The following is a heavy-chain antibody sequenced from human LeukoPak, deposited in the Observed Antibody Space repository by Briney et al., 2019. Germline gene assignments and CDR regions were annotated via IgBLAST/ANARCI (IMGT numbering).Heavy chain of an antibody. Sequence: GGSLRLSCAASGLTFSRCAMGWVRLAPGKGLEWVSTIGGSGGSTYYAGSVKGRFTISRDHSKNTLYLQMNSLRAEDTAVYYCAARPPIIVGGPFDYWGQGILVTVSS. V-gene: IGHV3-23*01. CDR3: AARPPIIVGGPFDY. J-gene: IGHJ4*02. CDR1: GLTFSRCA. D-gene: IGHD2/OR15-2a*01. CDR2: IGGSGGST.